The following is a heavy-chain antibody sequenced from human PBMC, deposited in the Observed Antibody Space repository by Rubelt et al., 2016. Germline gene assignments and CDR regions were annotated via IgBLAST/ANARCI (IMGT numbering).Heavy chain of an antibody. CDR3: ARDGPGGYLDS. J-gene: IGHJ4*02. CDR2: INEDGAGK. CDR1: GFTVGNNF. Sequence: GESGGGLVQPGGSLRLSCAASGFTVGNNFMNWVRQAPGKGLEWVSNINEDGAGKYYVDSVRGRFTISKDNVKNLVYLQMDSLRVEDTAVYFCARDGPGGYLDSWGQGTVVTVSS. V-gene: IGHV3-7*01. D-gene: IGHD2-8*02.